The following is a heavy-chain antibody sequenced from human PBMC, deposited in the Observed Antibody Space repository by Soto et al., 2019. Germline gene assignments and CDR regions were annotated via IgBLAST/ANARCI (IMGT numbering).Heavy chain of an antibody. CDR3: ATTVTTMARDAFDI. Sequence: SETLSLTCSVSGGSISSYYSSWIRQPAGKGLEWIGRIYTSGSTNYNPSLKSRVTMSVDTSKNQFSLKLSSVTAADTAVYYCATTVTTMARDAFDIWGQGTMVTV. CDR1: GGSISSYY. CDR2: IYTSGST. D-gene: IGHD4-17*01. V-gene: IGHV4-4*07. J-gene: IGHJ3*02.